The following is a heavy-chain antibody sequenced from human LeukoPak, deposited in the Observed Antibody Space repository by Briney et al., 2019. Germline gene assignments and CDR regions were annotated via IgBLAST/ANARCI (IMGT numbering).Heavy chain of an antibody. CDR3: ARDGGGSLHGMDV. CDR2: ICSSGSA. J-gene: IGHJ6*02. Sequence: PSETLSLTCTVSGGSISSGVYCWSWIRQRPGEGLQWIGYICSSGSAYYNASLKSRVSMSTDTSNNQFSLKLNSVTAADTAVYYCARDGGGSLHGMDVWGQGTTVTVSS. V-gene: IGHV4-31*03. D-gene: IGHD2-15*01. CDR1: GGSISSGVYC.